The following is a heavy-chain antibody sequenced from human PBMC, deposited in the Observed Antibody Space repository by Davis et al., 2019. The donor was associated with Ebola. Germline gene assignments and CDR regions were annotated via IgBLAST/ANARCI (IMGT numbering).Heavy chain of an antibody. V-gene: IGHV3-11*01. J-gene: IGHJ5*02. CDR3: ARAAVTSIKSWFDP. CDR2: FSDTGKTI. D-gene: IGHD4-17*01. CDR1: GFRFSDYY. Sequence: GESLKISCAASGFRFSDYYMTWIRQAPGKGLECISYFSDTGKTIYYADSVKGRFTISRNNAKNSLYLQMSSLRAEDTAVYFCARAAVTSIKSWFDPWGQGTLVTVSS.